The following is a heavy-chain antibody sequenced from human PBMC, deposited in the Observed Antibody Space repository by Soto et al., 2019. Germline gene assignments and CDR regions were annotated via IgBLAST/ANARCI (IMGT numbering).Heavy chain of an antibody. V-gene: IGHV3-53*02. CDR3: AKKRPSSIQGWAFGMDV. J-gene: IGHJ6*02. CDR2: TFTGGST. CDR1: GFSVTTNY. D-gene: IGHD1-26*01. Sequence: EVQLVETGGGLIQPGGSLRLSCLASGFSVTTNYMIWVRQPPGKGLEWVSTTFTGGSTHYADSLKGRFSISRDNSKNTVYLQMNNLRVEATAVYYCAKKRPSSIQGWAFGMDVWGQGTRVTVSS.